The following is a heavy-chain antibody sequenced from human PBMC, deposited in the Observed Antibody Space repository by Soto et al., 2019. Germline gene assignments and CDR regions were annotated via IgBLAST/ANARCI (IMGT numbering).Heavy chain of an antibody. D-gene: IGHD3-22*01. J-gene: IGHJ4*02. Sequence: SETLSLTCTVSGGSLSSANYFWTWIRQPPGKGLEWIGDINYSGTTNYNPPLKSRVTISLDTSKNQFSLKLSSVTAADTAVYYCARGHSDCSGFYHLHYFDFWGQGTMVTVSS. CDR2: INYSGTT. CDR1: GGSLSSANYF. V-gene: IGHV4-61*01. CDR3: ARGHSDCSGFYHLHYFDF.